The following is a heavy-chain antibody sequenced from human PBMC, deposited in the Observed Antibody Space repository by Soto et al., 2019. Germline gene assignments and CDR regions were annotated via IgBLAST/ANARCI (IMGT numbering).Heavy chain of an antibody. CDR2: ISYDGSNK. J-gene: IGHJ5*02. CDR3: AKASGNSGGWFDP. Sequence: GGSLRLSCAASGFTFSSYGMHWVRQAPGKGLEWVAVISYDGSNKYYADSVKGRFTISRDNSKNTLYLQMNSLRAGDTAVYYCAKASGNSGGWFDPWGQGTLVTVSS. D-gene: IGHD2-15*01. CDR1: GFTFSSYG. V-gene: IGHV3-30*18.